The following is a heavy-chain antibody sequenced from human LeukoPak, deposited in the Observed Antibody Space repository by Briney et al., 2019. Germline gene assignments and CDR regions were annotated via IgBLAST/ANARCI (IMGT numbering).Heavy chain of an antibody. CDR2: IYYSGST. Sequence: KPSETLSLTCTVSGGSISSSSYYWGWIRQPPGKGLEWIGSIYYSGSTYYNPSLKSRVTISVDTSKNQFSLKLSSVTAADTAVYYCAREADIVVVVAALSYFDYWGQGTLVTVSP. J-gene: IGHJ4*02. CDR3: AREADIVVVVAALSYFDY. CDR1: GGSISSSSYY. D-gene: IGHD2-15*01. V-gene: IGHV4-39*07.